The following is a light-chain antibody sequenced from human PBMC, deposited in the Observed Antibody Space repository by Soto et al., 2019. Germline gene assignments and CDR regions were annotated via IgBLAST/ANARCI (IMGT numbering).Light chain of an antibody. V-gene: IGKV1-5*01. Sequence: STLSASVGDRVTITCRASQSIGRWLAWYQQKPVKAPRLLIYDVSSLESGVPSRFSGSGSGTEFTLTISSLQPDDFATYYCLQYDSRYTFGQGTRLENK. J-gene: IGKJ5*01. CDR2: DVS. CDR3: LQYDSRYT. CDR1: QSIGRW.